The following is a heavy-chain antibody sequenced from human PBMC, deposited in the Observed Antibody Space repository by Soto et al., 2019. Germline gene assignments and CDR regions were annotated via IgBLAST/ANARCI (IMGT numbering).Heavy chain of an antibody. J-gene: IGHJ2*01. V-gene: IGHV1-69*13. CDR1: GGTFSNYG. CDR2: IIPTFGST. D-gene: IGHD3-22*01. Sequence: SVKVSCKASGGTFSNYGISWVRQAPGQGLEWMGGIIPTFGSTKYAQKFQGRVTITADESTSTAYMELGSLRSEDTAMYYCARGRLIYYYDSSGYYYDVDIWGR. CDR3: ARGRLIYYYDSSGYYYDVDI.